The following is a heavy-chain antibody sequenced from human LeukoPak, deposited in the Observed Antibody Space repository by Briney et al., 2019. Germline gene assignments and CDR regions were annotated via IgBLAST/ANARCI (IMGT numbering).Heavy chain of an antibody. D-gene: IGHD6-13*01. J-gene: IGHJ6*03. V-gene: IGHV4-59*01. CDR3: ARIAAAGRYYYYYMDV. CDR2: IYYSGST. CDR1: GGSISSYY. Sequence: PSETLSLTCTVSGGSISSYYWSWIRQPPGKGLEWIGYIYYSGSTNYNPSLKSRVTISVDTSKNQFSLKLSSMTAADTAVYYCARIAAAGRYYYYYMDVWGKGTTVTVSS.